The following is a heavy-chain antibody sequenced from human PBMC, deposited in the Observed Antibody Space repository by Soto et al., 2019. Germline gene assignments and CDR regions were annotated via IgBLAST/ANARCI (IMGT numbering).Heavy chain of an antibody. CDR1: GFTFDDYG. Sequence: EVQLVESGGGLVQPGRSLRLSCAVSGFTFDDYGMHWVRQAPGKGLEWVSGISWNSGRIGYADSVKGRFTITRDNAKNSLYLQMNSLRGEDTALYYCSSGGSSWVYWGQGTLVTVSS. J-gene: IGHJ4*02. CDR3: SSGGSSWVY. V-gene: IGHV3-9*01. D-gene: IGHD6-13*01. CDR2: ISWNSGRI.